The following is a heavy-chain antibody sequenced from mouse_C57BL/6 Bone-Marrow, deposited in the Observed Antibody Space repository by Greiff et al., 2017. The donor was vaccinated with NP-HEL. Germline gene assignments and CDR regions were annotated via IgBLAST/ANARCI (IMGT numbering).Heavy chain of an antibody. Sequence: QVHVKQSGAELARPGASVKLSCKASGYTFTSYGISWVKQRTGQGLEWIGEIYPRSGNTYYNEKFKGKATLTADKSSSTAYMELRSLTSEDSAVYFCARDYPWYFDVWGTGTTVTVSS. D-gene: IGHD1-1*02. V-gene: IGHV1-81*01. CDR2: IYPRSGNT. J-gene: IGHJ1*03. CDR1: GYTFTSYG. CDR3: ARDYPWYFDV.